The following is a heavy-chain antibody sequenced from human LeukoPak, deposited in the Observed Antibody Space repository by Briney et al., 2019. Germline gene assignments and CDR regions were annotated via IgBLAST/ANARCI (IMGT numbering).Heavy chain of an antibody. V-gene: IGHV4-34*01. J-gene: IGHJ6*03. CDR2: INHSGST. CDR3: ARGYYGSGSHCCHMDV. CDR1: VGSFSGYY. Sequence: PSETLSLTCAVYVGSFSGYYWSCIRQPPGKGLEWIGEINHSGSTNYNSSLKSRVTISVDTSKNQFSLKLSSVTAADTAVYYCARGYYGSGSHCCHMDVWGKGTTITVS. D-gene: IGHD3-10*01.